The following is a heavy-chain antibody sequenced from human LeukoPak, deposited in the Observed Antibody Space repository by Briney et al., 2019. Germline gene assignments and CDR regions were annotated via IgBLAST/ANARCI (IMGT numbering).Heavy chain of an antibody. Sequence: ASVKVSCKASGYTFTGYYMHWMRQAPGQGLEWMGWTNPNSGGTNYAQKFQGRVTMTRDTSISTAYMELSRLRSDDTAVYYCARGSREQQLVDYWGQGTLVTVSS. J-gene: IGHJ4*02. CDR2: TNPNSGGT. CDR1: GYTFTGYY. CDR3: ARGSREQQLVDY. V-gene: IGHV1-2*02. D-gene: IGHD6-13*01.